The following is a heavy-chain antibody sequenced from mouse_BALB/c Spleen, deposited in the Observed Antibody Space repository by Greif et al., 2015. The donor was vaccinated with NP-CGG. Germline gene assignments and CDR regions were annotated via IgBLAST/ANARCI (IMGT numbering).Heavy chain of an antibody. V-gene: IGHV14-3*02. CDR3: ARYYRYPYYAMDY. CDR1: GFNIKDTY. D-gene: IGHD2-14*01. CDR2: IDPANGNT. J-gene: IGHJ4*01. Sequence: VQLKDSGAELVKPGASVKLSCTASGFNIKDTYMHWVKQRPEQGLEWIGRIDPANGNTKYDPKFQGKATITADTSSNTAYLQLSSLTSEDTAVYYCARYYRYPYYAMDYWGQGTSVTVSS.